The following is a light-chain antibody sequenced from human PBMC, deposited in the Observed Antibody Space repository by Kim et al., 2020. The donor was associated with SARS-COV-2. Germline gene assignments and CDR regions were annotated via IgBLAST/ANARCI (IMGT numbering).Light chain of an antibody. Sequence: GQSSNISCTVTSIDVGCYNYVSWYPKQPRKATELMIYDVSSRPSGVASRFSVSMSGNTAYLSISVLQAEDEAYYYCSSYTSSSARVFGGGTQLTVL. J-gene: IGLJ2*01. CDR2: DVS. CDR3: SSYTSSSARV. V-gene: IGLV2-14*03. CDR1: SIDVGCYNY.